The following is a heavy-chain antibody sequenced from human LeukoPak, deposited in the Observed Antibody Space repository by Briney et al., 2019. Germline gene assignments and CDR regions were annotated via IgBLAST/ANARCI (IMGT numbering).Heavy chain of an antibody. Sequence: GESLKISCKGSGYSFTGYWIGWVRQMPGKGLEWMGVIYPGDSDTRYSPSFQGQVTISADKSINTAYLQWTSLKASDTAMYYCARGYVDIVATIMEGYYFDYWGQGTLVTVSS. CDR2: IYPGDSDT. J-gene: IGHJ4*02. V-gene: IGHV5-51*01. CDR3: ARGYVDIVATIMEGYYFDY. D-gene: IGHD5-12*01. CDR1: GYSFTGYW.